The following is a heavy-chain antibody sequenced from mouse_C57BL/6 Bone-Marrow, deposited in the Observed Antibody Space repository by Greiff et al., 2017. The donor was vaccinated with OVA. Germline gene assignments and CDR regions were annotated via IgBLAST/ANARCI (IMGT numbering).Heavy chain of an antibody. V-gene: IGHV1-69*01. J-gene: IGHJ3*01. Sequence: VQLQQPGAELVMPGASVKLSCKASGYTFTSYGMHWVKQRPGQGLEWIGEIDPSDSYPNYNQKFKGKSSLTVDKSSSTAYMQLRSLPSEDSAVEHCARPGKKAWFAYGGQGTLVTVSA. CDR1: GYTFTSYG. CDR3: ARPGKKAWFAY. CDR2: IDPSDSYP. D-gene: IGHD4-1*01.